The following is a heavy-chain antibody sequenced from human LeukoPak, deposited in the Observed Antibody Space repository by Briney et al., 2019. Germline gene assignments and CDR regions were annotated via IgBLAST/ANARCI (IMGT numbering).Heavy chain of an antibody. Sequence: PGGSLRLSCAASGFTFSNAWMSWVRQAPGKGLEWVGRIKSKTEGGTTDYAAPVKGRFTISRDDSKNTLYLQMNSLKTEDTAVYYCTTEYCSSTSCYYYWGQGTLVTVSS. D-gene: IGHD2-2*01. CDR1: GFTFSNAW. CDR2: IKSKTEGGTT. V-gene: IGHV3-15*01. J-gene: IGHJ4*02. CDR3: TTEYCSSTSCYYY.